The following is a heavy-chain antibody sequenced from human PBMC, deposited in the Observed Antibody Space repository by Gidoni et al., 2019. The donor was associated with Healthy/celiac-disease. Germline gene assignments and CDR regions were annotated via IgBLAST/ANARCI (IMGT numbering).Heavy chain of an antibody. D-gene: IGHD3-22*01. CDR2: IIPIFGTA. CDR3: ARIISNDSSGYYGEGYYFDY. CDR1: GGTFSSYA. J-gene: IGHJ4*02. V-gene: IGHV1-69*01. Sequence: QVQLVQSGAEVKKPGSSVKVSCKASGGTFSSYAISWVRQAPGQGLEWMGGIIPIFGTANYAQKFQGRVTITADESTSTAYMELSSLRSEDTAVYYCARIISNDSSGYYGEGYYFDYWGQGTLVTVSS.